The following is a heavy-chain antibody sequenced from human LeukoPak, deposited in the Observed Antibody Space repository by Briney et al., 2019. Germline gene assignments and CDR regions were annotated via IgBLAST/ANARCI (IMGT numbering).Heavy chain of an antibody. CDR3: ARHVVRGAVAGLGDFDY. D-gene: IGHD6-19*01. J-gene: IGHJ4*02. CDR2: IYYSGST. V-gene: IGHV4-39*01. Sequence: SETLSLTCTVSGGSISSYYWGWIRQPPGKGLEWIGSIYYSGSTYYNPSLKSRVTISVDTSKNQFSLKLSSVTAADTAVYYCARHVVRGAVAGLGDFDYWGQGTLVTVSS. CDR1: GGSISSYY.